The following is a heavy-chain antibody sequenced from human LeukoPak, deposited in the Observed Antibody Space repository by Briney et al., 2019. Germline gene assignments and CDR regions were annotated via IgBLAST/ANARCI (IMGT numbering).Heavy chain of an antibody. D-gene: IGHD2-2*01. CDR2: IYYSGST. J-gene: IGHJ3*02. V-gene: IGHV4-39*01. Sequence: SETLSLTCTVSGGSISSSSYYWGWIRQPPGKGLEWIGSIYYSGSTYYNPSLKSRVTISVDTSKNQFSLKLSSVTAADTAVYYCARTYCSSTSCPSVLFDIWGQGTMVTVSS. CDR1: GGSISSSSYY. CDR3: ARTYCSSTSCPSVLFDI.